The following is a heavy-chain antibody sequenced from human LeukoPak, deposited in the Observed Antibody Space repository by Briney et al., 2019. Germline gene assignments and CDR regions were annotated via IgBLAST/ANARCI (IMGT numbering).Heavy chain of an antibody. J-gene: IGHJ4*02. V-gene: IGHV4-4*09. CDR1: GGSISSYY. Sequence: SETLSLTCTVSGGSISSYYWSWIRQPPGKGLEWIGYIYTSGSTNYNPSLKSRVTISVDTSKNQFSLKLSSVTAADTAVYCCARQTYDFWSGYSGNYFDYWGQGTLVTVSS. CDR2: IYTSGST. CDR3: ARQTYDFWSGYSGNYFDY. D-gene: IGHD3-3*01.